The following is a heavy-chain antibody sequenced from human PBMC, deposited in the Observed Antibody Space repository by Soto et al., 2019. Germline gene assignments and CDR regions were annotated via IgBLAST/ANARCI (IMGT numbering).Heavy chain of an antibody. V-gene: IGHV3-21*01. J-gene: IGHJ4*02. CDR2: ISSSSSYI. Sequence: GGSLRLSCAASGFTFSSYSMNWVRQAPGKGLEWVSSISSSSSYIYYADSVKGRFTISRDNAKNSLYLQMNSLRAEDTAVYYCATYNWNDSFFDYWGQGTLVTVSS. CDR3: ATYNWNDSFFDY. CDR1: GFTFSSYS. D-gene: IGHD1-20*01.